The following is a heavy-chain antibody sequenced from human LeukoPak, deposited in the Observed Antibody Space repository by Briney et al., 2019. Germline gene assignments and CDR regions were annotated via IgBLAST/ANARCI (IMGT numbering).Heavy chain of an antibody. J-gene: IGHJ4*02. Sequence: SETLSLTCTVSGGSISSYYWSWLRQPPGKGLEWIGYIYYSGSTNYNPSLKSRVTISVDTSKNQFSLKLSSVTAADTAVYYCARDGGSVDYWGQGTLVTVSS. CDR3: ARDGGSVDY. D-gene: IGHD3-16*01. V-gene: IGHV4-59*01. CDR1: GGSISSYY. CDR2: IYYSGST.